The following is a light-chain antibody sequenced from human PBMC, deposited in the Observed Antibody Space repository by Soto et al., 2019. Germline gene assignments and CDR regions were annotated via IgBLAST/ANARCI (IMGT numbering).Light chain of an antibody. CDR2: GAS. CDR3: QQYASSPIT. V-gene: IGKV3-20*01. Sequence: EIVMTQSPVTLSLSPGERATLSCRASQSVTNSYLAWYQQKPGQAPRLLIYGASSRATGIPDRFSGSGSGTDFTLTISRLEPEDFAVYYCQQYASSPITFGQGTRLEIK. J-gene: IGKJ5*01. CDR1: QSVTNSY.